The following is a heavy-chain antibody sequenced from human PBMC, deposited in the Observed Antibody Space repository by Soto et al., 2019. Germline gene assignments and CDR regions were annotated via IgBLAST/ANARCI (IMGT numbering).Heavy chain of an antibody. Sequence: GASVKVSCKASGFTFTSSAMQWVRQARGQRLEWIGWIVVGSGNTNYAQKFQERVTITRDMSTSTAYMELSSMRSADTAVYYCAAAHYYLWSGSIAYFAYWGQGTLVTVSS. D-gene: IGHD3-3*01. CDR2: IVVGSGNT. J-gene: IGHJ4*02. CDR1: GFTFTSSA. CDR3: AAAHYYLWSGSIAYFAY. V-gene: IGHV1-58*02.